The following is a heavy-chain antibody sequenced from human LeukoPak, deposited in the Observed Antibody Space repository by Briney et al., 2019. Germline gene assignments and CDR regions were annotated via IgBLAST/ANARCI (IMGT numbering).Heavy chain of an antibody. Sequence: QTGGSLRLSCVASGITFSNYAVSWVRQAPEKGLDWVSVISGSAHKIRYADSVKGRFTISRDNSENIVYLQMNSLRAEDTAVYYCARDKDSGGATGSILDYWGQGTLVTVCS. CDR3: ARDKDSGGATGSILDY. D-gene: IGHD1-26*01. V-gene: IGHV3-23*01. CDR1: GITFSNYA. J-gene: IGHJ4*02. CDR2: ISGSAHKI.